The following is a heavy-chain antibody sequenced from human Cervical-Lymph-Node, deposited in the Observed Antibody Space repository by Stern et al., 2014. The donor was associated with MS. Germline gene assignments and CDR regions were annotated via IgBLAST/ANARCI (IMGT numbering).Heavy chain of an antibody. CDR2: IIPMPNIA. CDR1: GGTFSSYA. Sequence: QVQLVESGAEVKKPGSSVKVSCKASGGTFSSYAFSWVRQAPGQGLEWMGRIIPMPNIASSATKFQGSVPITSDTSHIPTYTELSSLRSEDTAGYYWARGGIDGYNFDYWGQGTLVTVS. J-gene: IGHJ4*02. CDR3: ARGGIDGYNFDY. D-gene: IGHD5-24*01. V-gene: IGHV1-69*09.